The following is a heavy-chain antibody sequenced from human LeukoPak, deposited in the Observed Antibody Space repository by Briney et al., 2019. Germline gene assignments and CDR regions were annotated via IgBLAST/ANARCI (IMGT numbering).Heavy chain of an antibody. CDR2: ISGSGGST. V-gene: IGHV3-23*01. J-gene: IGHJ4*02. CDR3: AKDPARLYYFDY. CDR1: GFTFSGYA. Sequence: GGSLRLSCAASGFTFSGYAMSWVRQAPGKGLEWVSAISGSGGSTYYADSVKGRFTISRDNSKNTLYLQMNSLRAEDTAVYYCAKDPARLYYFDYWGQGTLVTVSS.